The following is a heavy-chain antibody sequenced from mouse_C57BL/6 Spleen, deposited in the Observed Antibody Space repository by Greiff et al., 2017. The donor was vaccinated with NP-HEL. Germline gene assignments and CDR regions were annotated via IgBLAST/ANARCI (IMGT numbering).Heavy chain of an antibody. CDR1: GFTFSDYG. CDR2: ISSGSSTI. CDR3: ARGGGFDY. Sequence: DVKLVESGGGLVKPGGSLKLSCAASGFTFSDYGMHWVRQAPEKGLEWVAYISSGSSTIYYADTVKGRFTISRDKAKTTLFLQMSSVRSEDTAMYYCARGGGFDYWGQGTTLTVSS. J-gene: IGHJ2*01. V-gene: IGHV5-17*01.